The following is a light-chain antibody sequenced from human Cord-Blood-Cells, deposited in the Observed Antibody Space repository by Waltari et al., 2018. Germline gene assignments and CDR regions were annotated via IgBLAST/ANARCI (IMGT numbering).Light chain of an antibody. CDR1: QGISSY. J-gene: IGKJ1*01. V-gene: IGKV1-8*01. Sequence: AIRMTQSPSSFSASTGDRVTITCRASQGISSYLAWYQQKPGKAPKLLIYAASTLQIGXXXXFSGSGSGTDFTLTISCLQSEDFATYYCQQYYSYPRTFGQGTKVEIK. CDR3: QQYYSYPRT. CDR2: AAS.